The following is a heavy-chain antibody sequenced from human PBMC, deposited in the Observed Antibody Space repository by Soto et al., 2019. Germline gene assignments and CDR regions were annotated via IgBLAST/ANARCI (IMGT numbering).Heavy chain of an antibody. CDR3: TTEGDGLYYDSRDSAIDI. CDR2: IKSKTDGGTT. V-gene: IGHV3-15*07. D-gene: IGHD3-22*01. CDR1: GFTFSSYS. J-gene: IGHJ3*02. Sequence: KTGGSLRLSCAASGFTFSSYSMNWVRQAPGKGLEWVGRIKSKTDGGTTDYAAPVKGRFTISRDDSKNTLYLQMNSLKTEDTAVYYCTTEGDGLYYDSRDSAIDIWGQGTMVTVSS.